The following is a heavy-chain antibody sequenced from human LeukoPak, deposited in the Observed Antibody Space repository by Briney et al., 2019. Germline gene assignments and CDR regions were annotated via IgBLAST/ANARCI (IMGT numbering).Heavy chain of an antibody. J-gene: IGHJ4*02. D-gene: IGHD3-22*01. CDR3: AGLVGRYSSGLYYYYFDY. Sequence: SGTLSLTCTVSGDSINSLDLWSWVRQPPGKGLEWIGEMYLSGTTHSNPPDKSRVTISIDKSKNQFFLNLSSVTAADTAVYYCAGLVGRYSSGLYYYYFDYWGQGTLVTVSS. CDR1: GDSINSLDL. V-gene: IGHV4-4*02. CDR2: MYLSGTT.